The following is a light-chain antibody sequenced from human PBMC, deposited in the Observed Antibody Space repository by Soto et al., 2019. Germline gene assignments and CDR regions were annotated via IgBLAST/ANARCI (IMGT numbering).Light chain of an antibody. CDR1: QSVSSSY. CDR3: QQYDSSPRT. Sequence: EIVMTHSPATLSVSPGERATLSFSASQSVSSSYLAWYQQKPGQAPRLLIYRTSNRATGIPDRFSGSGSGTDFTLTISRLEPEDFAVYWCQQYDSSPRTFGQGTKVDIK. CDR2: RTS. J-gene: IGKJ1*01. V-gene: IGKV3-20*01.